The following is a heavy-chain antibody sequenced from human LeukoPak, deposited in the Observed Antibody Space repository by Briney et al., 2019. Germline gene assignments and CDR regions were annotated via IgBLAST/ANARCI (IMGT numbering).Heavy chain of an antibody. CDR2: ISYDGSNK. V-gene: IGHV3-30*18. CDR3: AKDQYSSSWNQIDY. CDR1: GFTFSSYG. Sequence: PGRSLRLSCAASGFTFSSYGMHWVRQAPGKGLEWVAVISYDGSNKHYADSVKGRFTISRDNSKNTLYLQMNSLRAEDTAVYYCAKDQYSSSWNQIDYWGQGTLVTVSS. D-gene: IGHD6-13*01. J-gene: IGHJ4*02.